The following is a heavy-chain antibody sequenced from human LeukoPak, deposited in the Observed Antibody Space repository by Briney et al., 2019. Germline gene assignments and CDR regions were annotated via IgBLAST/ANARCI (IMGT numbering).Heavy chain of an antibody. J-gene: IGHJ5*02. CDR1: GGSISSGGYP. D-gene: IGHD6-13*01. Sequence: SETLSLTCAVSGGSISSGGYPWSWIRQPPGKAMEFIAYIYYTGNTYFNPSLKSRVTISVDTSKNQFSLKLSSVTAADTAVYYCARVLAAAGNNWFDPWGQGTLVTVSS. V-gene: IGHV4-30-4*07. CDR2: IYYTGNT. CDR3: ARVLAAAGNNWFDP.